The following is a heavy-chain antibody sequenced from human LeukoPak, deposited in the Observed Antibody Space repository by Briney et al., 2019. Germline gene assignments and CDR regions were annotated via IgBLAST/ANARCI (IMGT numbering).Heavy chain of an antibody. CDR2: MNPNSGHT. CDR3: ARMHYYDSSGDNWFDP. D-gene: IGHD3-22*01. J-gene: IGHJ5*02. Sequence: ASVKVSCKASGYTFTSYDINWVRQATGQGLEWMGWMNPNSGHTGYAQKFQGRVTMARNTSTSTAYMELSSLRSEDTAVYYCARMHYYDSSGDNWFDPWGQGTLVTVSS. V-gene: IGHV1-8*01. CDR1: GYTFTSYD.